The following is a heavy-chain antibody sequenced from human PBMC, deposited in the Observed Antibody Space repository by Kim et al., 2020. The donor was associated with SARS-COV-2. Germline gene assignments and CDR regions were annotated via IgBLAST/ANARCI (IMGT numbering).Heavy chain of an antibody. CDR3: TTDLPPLLDDPYYYMDV. J-gene: IGHJ6*03. CDR1: GFTFSNAW. Sequence: GGSLRLSCAASGFTFSNAWMSWVRQAPGKGLEWVGRIKSKTDGGTTDYAAPVKGRFTISRDDSKNTLYLQMNSLKTEDTAVYYCTTDLPPLLDDPYYYMDVWGKGTTVTVSS. CDR2: IKSKTDGGTT. V-gene: IGHV3-15*01.